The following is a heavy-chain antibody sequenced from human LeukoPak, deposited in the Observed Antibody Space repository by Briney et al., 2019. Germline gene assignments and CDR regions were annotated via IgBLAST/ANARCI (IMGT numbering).Heavy chain of an antibody. V-gene: IGHV3-66*02. J-gene: IGHJ4*02. D-gene: IGHD5-24*01. CDR2: IYSGGST. CDR1: GFTVSSNY. CDR3: TRMRWLDY. Sequence: AGGSLRLSCAASGFTVSSNYMSWVRQAPGKGLEWVSVIYSGGSTYYADSVKGRFTISRDNSKNTLYLQMNSLRAEDTAVYYCTRMRWLDYWGQGTLVTVSS.